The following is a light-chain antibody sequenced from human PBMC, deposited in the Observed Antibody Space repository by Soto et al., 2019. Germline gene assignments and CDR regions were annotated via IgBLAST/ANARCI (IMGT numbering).Light chain of an antibody. J-gene: IGKJ1*01. V-gene: IGKV3-20*01. CDR2: GAS. CDR1: QSVSSSF. CDR3: QQYGSSPRT. Sequence: ENVLTQSPGTLSLSPGERATLSCRASQSVSSSFLAWYQQKPGQAPRLLIYGASSRATDIPDRFSGSGSGTDFTLTISRLEPEDFAVYYCQQYGSSPRTFGQGTKVDIK.